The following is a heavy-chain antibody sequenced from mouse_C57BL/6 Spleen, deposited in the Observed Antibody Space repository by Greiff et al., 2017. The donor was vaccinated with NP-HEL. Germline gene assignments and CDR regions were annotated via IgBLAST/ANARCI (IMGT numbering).Heavy chain of an antibody. CDR3: ARSLLPKGAWFAY. V-gene: IGHV1-39*01. CDR2: INPNYGTT. D-gene: IGHD2-10*01. Sequence: LVESGPELVKPGASVKISCKASGYSFTDYNMNWVKQSNGKSLEWIGVINPNYGTTSYNQKFKGKATLTVAQSSSTAYMQLNSLTSEDSAVYYCARSLLPKGAWFAYWGQGTLVTVSA. J-gene: IGHJ3*01. CDR1: GYSFTDYN.